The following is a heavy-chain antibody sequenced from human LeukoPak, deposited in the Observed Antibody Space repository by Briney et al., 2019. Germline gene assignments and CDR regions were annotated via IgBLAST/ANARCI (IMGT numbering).Heavy chain of an antibody. V-gene: IGHV3-23*01. CDR3: AKDVCNGAGCHFFDY. D-gene: IGHD2-15*01. CDR2: VSDGAGRT. Sequence: PGGSLRLSCAASGFTFDNYAMSWVRQAPGKGLEWVSGVSDGAGRTSYADSVTGRFTISRDNARRILYLQMNSLRAEDTAVYYCAKDVCNGAGCHFFDYWGQGTVVTISS. CDR1: GFTFDNYA. J-gene: IGHJ4*02.